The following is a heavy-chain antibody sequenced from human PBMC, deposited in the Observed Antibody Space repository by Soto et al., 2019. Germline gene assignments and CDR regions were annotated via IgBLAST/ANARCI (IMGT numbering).Heavy chain of an antibody. CDR1: GGSISSGGYY. D-gene: IGHD3-10*01. J-gene: IGHJ6*02. V-gene: IGHV4-31*03. CDR3: ARVPFGSGSVRNYYYGMDV. Sequence: PSETLSLTCTVSGGSISSGGYYWSWIRQHPGKGLEWIGYIYYSGSTYYNPSLKSRVTISVDTSKNQFSLKLSSVTAADTAVYYCARVPFGSGSVRNYYYGMDVWGQGTTVTVAS. CDR2: IYYSGST.